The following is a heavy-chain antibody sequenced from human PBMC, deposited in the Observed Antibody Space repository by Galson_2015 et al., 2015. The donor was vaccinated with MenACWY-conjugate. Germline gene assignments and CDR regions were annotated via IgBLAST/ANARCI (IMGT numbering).Heavy chain of an antibody. CDR3: ASVRTGYCHGGTCYGLDV. Sequence: SVKVSCKVSGSRLSEMFIHWVRQAPGKGFEWMGGVDPENAETVYAEKFLGRVTVTEDTSTDTVYMDLSSLRSDDTAIYYCASVRTGYCHGGTCYGLDVWGQGTTV. J-gene: IGHJ6*02. CDR2: VDPENAET. V-gene: IGHV1-24*01. CDR1: GSRLSEMF. D-gene: IGHD2-15*01.